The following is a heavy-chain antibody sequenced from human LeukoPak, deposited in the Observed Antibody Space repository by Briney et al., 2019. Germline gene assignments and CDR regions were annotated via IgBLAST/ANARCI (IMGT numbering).Heavy chain of an antibody. CDR3: ARDSTIFRGGYDY. D-gene: IGHD3-10*02. CDR2: IYYSGST. V-gene: IGHV4-39*07. Sequence: SETLSLTCTVSGGSISSSSYYWGWIRQPPGKGLEWIGSIYYSGSTYYNPSLKSRVTISVDTSKNQFSLKLSSVTAADTAVYYCARDSTIFRGGYDYWGQGALVTVSS. J-gene: IGHJ4*02. CDR1: GGSISSSSYY.